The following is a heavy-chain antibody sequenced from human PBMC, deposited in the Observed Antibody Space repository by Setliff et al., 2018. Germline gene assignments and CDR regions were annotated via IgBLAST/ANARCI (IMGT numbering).Heavy chain of an antibody. V-gene: IGHV1-69*05. J-gene: IGHJ3*02. D-gene: IGHD1-7*01. CDR3: ARDLNSQDAFDI. CDR1: GGTFSSYA. CDR2: IIPIFGTA. Sequence: GASVKVSCKASGGTFSSYAISWVRQAPGQGLEWMGGIIPIFGTANYAQKFQDRVTITTDESTSTAYMELSSLRSEDTAVYYCARDLNSQDAFDIWGQGTMVTVSS.